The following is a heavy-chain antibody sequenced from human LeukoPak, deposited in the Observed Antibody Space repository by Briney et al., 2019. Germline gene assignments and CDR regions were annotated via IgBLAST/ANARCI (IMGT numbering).Heavy chain of an antibody. D-gene: IGHD6-13*01. CDR2: INKDGSEQ. CDR1: GFTSSSHW. V-gene: IGHV3-7*01. J-gene: IGHJ4*02. CDR3: TRGGATSSWYWFF. Sequence: GGSLRLSCAASGFTSSSHWMTWVRQAPGKGPEWVASINKDGSEQYYVDSVRGRFTISRDNAKNSLSLQVSSLRAEDTAVYYCTRGGATSSWYWFFWGQGTLVTVSS.